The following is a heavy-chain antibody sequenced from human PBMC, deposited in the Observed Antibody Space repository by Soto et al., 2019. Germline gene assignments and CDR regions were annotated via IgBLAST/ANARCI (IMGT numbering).Heavy chain of an antibody. V-gene: IGHV3-11*01. CDR3: ARDTAFISSGLFNP. CDR2: ISDSATTM. CDR1: GFTFSDYY. D-gene: IGHD3-22*01. Sequence: SLRLSCAASGFTFSDYYMSWLRLAPGKGLEWISHISDSATTMYYADSVKGRFTISRDNARKSLFLHMNSLRAEDTAVYYCARDTAFISSGLFNPWGQGTLVTVSS. J-gene: IGHJ5*02.